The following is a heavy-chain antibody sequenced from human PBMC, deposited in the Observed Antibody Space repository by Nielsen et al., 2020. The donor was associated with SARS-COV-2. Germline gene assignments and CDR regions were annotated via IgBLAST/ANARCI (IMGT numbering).Heavy chain of an antibody. V-gene: IGHV3-21*01. CDR1: GFTFSSYS. CDR2: ISSSSSYT. CDR3: ARGGSGSYSPSTY. Sequence: GESLKISCAASGFTFSSYSMNWVRQAPGKGLEWVSSISSSSSYTNYADSVKGRFTISRDNAKNSLYLQMNSLRAEDTAVYYCARGGSGSYSPSTYWGQGTLVTVSS. D-gene: IGHD3-10*01. J-gene: IGHJ4*02.